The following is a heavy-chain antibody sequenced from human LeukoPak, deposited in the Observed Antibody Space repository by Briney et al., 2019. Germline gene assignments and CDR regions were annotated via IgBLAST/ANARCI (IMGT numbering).Heavy chain of an antibody. CDR1: GFTFSSYA. Sequence: PGGSLRLSCAASGFTFSSYAMSWVRQAPGKGLEWVSAISGSGGSTYYAGSVKGRFTISRDNSKNTLYLQMNSLRAEDTAVYYCAKCRRNILRYFDYWGQGTQVTVSS. CDR3: AKCRRNILRYFDY. CDR2: ISGSGGST. D-gene: IGHD2/OR15-2a*01. V-gene: IGHV3-23*01. J-gene: IGHJ4*02.